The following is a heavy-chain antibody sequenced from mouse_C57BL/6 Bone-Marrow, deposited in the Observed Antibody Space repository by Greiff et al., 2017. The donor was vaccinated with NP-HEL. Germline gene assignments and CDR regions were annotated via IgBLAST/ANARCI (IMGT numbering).Heavy chain of an antibody. D-gene: IGHD1-1*01. CDR1: GYTFTDYY. CDR3: ARRVLLRYAMDY. CDR2: INPNNGGT. J-gene: IGHJ4*01. Sequence: EVQLQQSGPELVKPGASVKISCKASGYTFTDYYMNWVKQSHGKSLEWIGDINPNNGGTSYNQKFKGKATLTVDKSSSTAYMELRSLTSEDSAVYYCARRVLLRYAMDYWGQGTSVTVSS. V-gene: IGHV1-26*01.